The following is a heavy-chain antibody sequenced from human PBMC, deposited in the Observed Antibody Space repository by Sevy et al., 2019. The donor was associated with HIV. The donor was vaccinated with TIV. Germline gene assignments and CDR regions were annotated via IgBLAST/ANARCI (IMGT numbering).Heavy chain of an antibody. V-gene: IGHV3-30*18. Sequence: GGSLRLSCAASGFTFSSYGMHWVRRAPGKGLEWVAAPSYDGSNKDYADSVKGRFTISRDNSKNTLYLQMNSLRAEDTAVYYCAKLLPNLYGDYGNYGMDVWGQGTTVTVSS. CDR2: PSYDGSNK. D-gene: IGHD4-17*01. J-gene: IGHJ6*02. CDR1: GFTFSSYG. CDR3: AKLLPNLYGDYGNYGMDV.